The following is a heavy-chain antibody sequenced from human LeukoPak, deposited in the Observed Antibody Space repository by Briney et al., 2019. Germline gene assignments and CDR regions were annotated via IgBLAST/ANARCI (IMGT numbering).Heavy chain of an antibody. Sequence: ASVKVSCEASGYTFTSYAMHWVRQAPGQRLEWMGWINAGNGNTKYSQKFQGRVTITRDTSASTAYMELSSLRSEDTAVYYCARDRYSSDAFDIWGQGTMVTVSS. D-gene: IGHD6-13*01. CDR2: INAGNGNT. V-gene: IGHV1-3*01. CDR1: GYTFTSYA. CDR3: ARDRYSSDAFDI. J-gene: IGHJ3*02.